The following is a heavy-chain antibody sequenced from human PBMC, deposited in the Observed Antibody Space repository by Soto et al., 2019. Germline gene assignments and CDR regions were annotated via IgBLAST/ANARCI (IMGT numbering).Heavy chain of an antibody. CDR1: GFTFSSYA. CDR3: ARDDAVAGPDY. Sequence: SLRLSCAASGFTFSSYAMHWVRQAPGKGLEWVAVISYDGSNKYYADSVKGRFTISRDNSKNTLYLQMNSLRAEDTAVYYCARDDAVAGPDYWGQGTLVTVSS. J-gene: IGHJ4*02. CDR2: ISYDGSNK. V-gene: IGHV3-30-3*01. D-gene: IGHD6-19*01.